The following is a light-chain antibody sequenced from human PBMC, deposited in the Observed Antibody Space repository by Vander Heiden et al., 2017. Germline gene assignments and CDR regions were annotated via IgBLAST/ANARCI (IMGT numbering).Light chain of an antibody. Sequence: DIQMTQSPSVMSASVGDSVTITCRASQGVSKYLAWFQQRPGKAPKRLIYAAASLQLGVPSRFSGSGSEREFNLTINSLQPEDFATYYCRQHQSYPITFGQWTRLDIK. CDR1: QGVSKY. CDR2: AAA. CDR3: RQHQSYPIT. J-gene: IGKJ5*01. V-gene: IGKV1-17*03.